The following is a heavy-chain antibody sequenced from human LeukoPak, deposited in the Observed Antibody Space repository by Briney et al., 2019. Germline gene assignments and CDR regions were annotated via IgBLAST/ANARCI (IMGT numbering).Heavy chain of an antibody. D-gene: IGHD1-1*01. CDR1: GFTLSRYS. Sequence: GGSLRLSCAASGFTLSRYSMNWVRQAPGKGLEWVSFISTSSSYIYYTDSVKGRFTISRDNAKNTLYLQMNSLRAEDTAVYYCASGELDSLYYFDFWGQGTLVTVSS. CDR2: ISTSSSYI. CDR3: ASGELDSLYYFDF. V-gene: IGHV3-21*01. J-gene: IGHJ4*02.